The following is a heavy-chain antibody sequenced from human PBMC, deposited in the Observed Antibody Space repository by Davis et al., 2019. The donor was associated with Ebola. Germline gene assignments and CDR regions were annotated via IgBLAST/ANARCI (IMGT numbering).Heavy chain of an antibody. V-gene: IGHV3-33*01. CDR3: ARNLDSSGWYPLLDY. CDR1: GFTFSSYG. D-gene: IGHD6-19*01. J-gene: IGHJ4*02. CDR2: IWYDGSNK. Sequence: GESLKISCAASGFTFSSYGMHWVRQAPGKGLEWVAVIWYDGSNKYYADSVKGRFTIARDNSKNTLYLQMNSLRAEDTAVYYCARNLDSSGWYPLLDYWGQGTLVTVSS.